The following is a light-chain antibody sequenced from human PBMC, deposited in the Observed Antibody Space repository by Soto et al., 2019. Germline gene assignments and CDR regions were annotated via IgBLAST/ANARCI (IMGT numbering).Light chain of an antibody. Sequence: EIVLTQSPATLSLSPGERATRSCRASQSVSSYLAWSQQKPGQAPRLLIYDASNRATGIPARFSGSGCGTDFTLTISGLVPEDCAVYYGQERSNWRPYTFGQVTKLESK. V-gene: IGKV3-11*01. CDR3: QERSNWRPYT. J-gene: IGKJ2*01. CDR2: DAS. CDR1: QSVSSY.